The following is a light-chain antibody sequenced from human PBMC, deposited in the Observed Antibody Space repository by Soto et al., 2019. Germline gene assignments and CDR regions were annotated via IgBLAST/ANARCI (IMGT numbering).Light chain of an antibody. Sequence: QSVLTKPPSASGTPGQRVTLSCSGSSSNIGSNYVYWYQQLPGTAPKLLIYRNNQRPSGVPDRFSGSKSGTSASLAISGLRSEDEADYYCAAWDDSLSGPVFGGGTKLTVL. CDR1: SSNIGSNY. CDR2: RNN. J-gene: IGLJ2*01. V-gene: IGLV1-47*01. CDR3: AAWDDSLSGPV.